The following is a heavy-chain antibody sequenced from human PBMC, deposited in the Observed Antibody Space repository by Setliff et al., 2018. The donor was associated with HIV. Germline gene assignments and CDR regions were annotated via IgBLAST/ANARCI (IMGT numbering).Heavy chain of an antibody. CDR1: GYSISSGYY. J-gene: IGHJ4*02. D-gene: IGHD4-17*01. V-gene: IGHV4-38-2*02. CDR3: ARHMYYGDYYFDY. Sequence: ASETLSLTCTVSGYSISSGYYWGWIRQPPGKGLEWIGSIYHSGSTYYNPSLKSRVTISVDTSKNQFSLKLSSVTAADTAVYYCARHMYYGDYYFDYWGQGTLVTVSS. CDR2: IYHSGST.